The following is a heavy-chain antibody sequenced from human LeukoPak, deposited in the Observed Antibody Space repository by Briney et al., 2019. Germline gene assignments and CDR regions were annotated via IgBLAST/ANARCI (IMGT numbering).Heavy chain of an antibody. J-gene: IGHJ4*02. CDR2: ISSSGTIT. CDR1: GFTFSSYS. V-gene: IGHV3-23*01. Sequence: GGSLRLSCAASGFTFSSYSMNWVRQAPGKWLEWVSVISSSGTITHYADSVKSRFTISRDNSKNTLYLQINGLRAEDAAIYYSAKPHNSNIWYYFDCWGQGTLVTVSS. CDR3: AKPHNSNIWYYFDC. D-gene: IGHD6-13*01.